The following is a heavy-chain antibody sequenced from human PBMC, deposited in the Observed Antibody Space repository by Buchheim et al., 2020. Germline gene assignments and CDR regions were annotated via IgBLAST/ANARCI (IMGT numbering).Heavy chain of an antibody. J-gene: IGHJ4*02. V-gene: IGHV3-7*04. CDR3: ARDGMITFGGVVLLDY. CDR2: INQDGSEK. CDR1: GFTFSSHW. Sequence: EVHLVDSGGGLVQPGGSLRLSCAASGFTFSSHWMSWVRQAPGKGLEWVANINQDGSEKYYVDSVKGRFTISRDNAKNSLYLPMNSLRAEDTAVYYCARDGMITFGGVVLLDYWGLG. D-gene: IGHD3-16*01.